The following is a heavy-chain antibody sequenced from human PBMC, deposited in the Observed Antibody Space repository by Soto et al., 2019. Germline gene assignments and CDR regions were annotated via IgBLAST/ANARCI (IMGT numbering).Heavy chain of an antibody. CDR1: GFSLSNARMG. CDR3: TRIYHSSCSDF. J-gene: IGHJ4*02. D-gene: IGHD3-22*01. CDR2: IFSNDDK. V-gene: IGHV2-26*01. Sequence: SGPTLVNPTETLTLTCTVSGFSLSNARMGVSWIRQPPGKALEWLAHIFSNDDKAYSPSLKSRLTISKDTSKSQVVLTMTNMDPVDTATYYCTRIYHSSCSDFGGQGTPVTVSS.